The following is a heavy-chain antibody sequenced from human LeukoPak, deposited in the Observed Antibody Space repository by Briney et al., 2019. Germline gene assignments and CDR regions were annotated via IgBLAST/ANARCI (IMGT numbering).Heavy chain of an antibody. D-gene: IGHD2-2*01. Sequence: PSETLSLTCTVSGGSVSSYYWSWIRRPPGRGLEWIAYLSHSGSSDSNPSLTSRVTTLVGTSKNQFSLKLTSVTAADTAVYYCARARYANAWYAFDIWGHGTMVTVSS. CDR1: GGSVSSYY. CDR3: ARARYANAWYAFDI. V-gene: IGHV4-59*02. CDR2: LSHSGSS. J-gene: IGHJ3*02.